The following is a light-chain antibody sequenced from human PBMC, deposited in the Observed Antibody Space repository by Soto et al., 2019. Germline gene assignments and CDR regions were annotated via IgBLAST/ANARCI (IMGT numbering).Light chain of an antibody. CDR3: QQRNSYPIT. V-gene: IGKV1-17*01. Sequence: DIQMTQSPSSMSASVGDGVTIXXRASQNIRSHLNWYQQKPGKAPELXIYSASRLQSGVPSRFGSSGSGTEFTLTISSLQPEDFATYYCQQRNSYPITFGQGTRLEIK. J-gene: IGKJ5*01. CDR1: QNIRSH. CDR2: SAS.